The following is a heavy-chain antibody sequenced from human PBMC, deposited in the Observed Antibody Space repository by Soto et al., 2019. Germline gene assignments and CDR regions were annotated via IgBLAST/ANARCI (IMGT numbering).Heavy chain of an antibody. V-gene: IGHV1-18*01. D-gene: IGHD2-2*01. CDR1: GYTFTSYG. CDR3: AIDWNLAGYCSSTSCYYWFDP. CDR2: ISAYNGNT. J-gene: IGHJ5*02. Sequence: ASVKVSCKASGYTFTSYGISWVRQAPGQGLEWMGWISAYNGNTNYAQKLQGRVTMTTDTSTSTAYIELRSLRSDDTAVYYCAIDWNLAGYCSSTSCYYWFDPWGQGTLVTVSS.